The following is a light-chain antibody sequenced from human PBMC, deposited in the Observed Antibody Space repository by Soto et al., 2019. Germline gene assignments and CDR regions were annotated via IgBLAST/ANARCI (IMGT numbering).Light chain of an antibody. CDR1: SSDVGGYNY. J-gene: IGLJ1*01. V-gene: IGLV2-11*01. Sequence: QSVLTQPRSVSGSPGQSLTISCTGASSDVGGYNYVSWYQQHPGKVPKLMIYDVTKRPSGVPDRFSGSKSSNTASLTISGLQSEDEADYYCCSHAGSYTYVFGTGTKVTDL. CDR3: CSHAGSYTYV. CDR2: DVT.